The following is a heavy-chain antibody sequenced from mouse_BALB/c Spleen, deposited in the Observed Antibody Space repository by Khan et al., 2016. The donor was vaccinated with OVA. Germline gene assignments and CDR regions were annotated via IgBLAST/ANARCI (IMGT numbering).Heavy chain of an antibody. D-gene: IGHD2-13*01. CDR3: TRGDPGNFDY. CDR2: IYPSDSYT. V-gene: IGHV1-69*02. J-gene: IGHJ2*01. Sequence: QVQLQQPGAEMVRPGASVKLSCKASGYTFTNYWINWVKQRPGQGLEWIGNIYPSDSYTNYNQKFKDMATLTVDKSSSTAYMKLSSPTSEDSAVYYCTRGDPGNFDYWGQGTTLTVSS. CDR1: GYTFTNYW.